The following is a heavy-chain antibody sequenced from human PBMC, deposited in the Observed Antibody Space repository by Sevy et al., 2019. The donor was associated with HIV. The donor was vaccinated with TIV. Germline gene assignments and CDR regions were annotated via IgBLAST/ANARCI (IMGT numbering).Heavy chain of an antibody. J-gene: IGHJ6*02. CDR2: ISSSSSYI. CDR3: ARDSDPQMKGVPWSTDYYYYYGMDV. CDR1: GFTFSSYS. D-gene: IGHD2-8*01. Sequence: GGSLRLPCAASGFTFSSYSMNWVRRAPGKGLEWVSSISSSSSYIYYADSEKGRFTISRDNAKNSLYLQMNSLRAEDTAVYYCARDSDPQMKGVPWSTDYYYYYGMDVWGQGTTVTVSS. V-gene: IGHV3-21*01.